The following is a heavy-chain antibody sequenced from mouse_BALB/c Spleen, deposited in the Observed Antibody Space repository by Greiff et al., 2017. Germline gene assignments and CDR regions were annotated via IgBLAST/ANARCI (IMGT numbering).Heavy chain of an antibody. J-gene: IGHJ2*01. CDR1: GYTFTSYW. D-gene: IGHD3-1*01. Sequence: QVQLQQSGAELAKPGASVKMSCKASGYTFTSYWMHWVKQRPGQGLEWIGYINPSTGYTEYNQKFKDKATLTADKSSSTAYMQLSSLTSEDSAVYYCARGGIRGYFDYWGQGTTLTVSS. CDR2: INPSTGYT. CDR3: ARGGIRGYFDY. V-gene: IGHV1-7*01.